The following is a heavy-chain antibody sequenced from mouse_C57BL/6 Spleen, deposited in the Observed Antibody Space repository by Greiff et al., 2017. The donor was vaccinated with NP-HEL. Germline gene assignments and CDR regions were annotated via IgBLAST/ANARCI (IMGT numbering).Heavy chain of an antibody. CDR3: TTRDGYYYAMDY. J-gene: IGHJ4*01. CDR2: IDPENGDT. V-gene: IGHV14-4*01. CDR1: GFNIKDDY. Sequence: VQLQQSGAELVRPGASVKLSCTASGFNIKDDYMHWVKQRPEQGLEWIGWIDPENGDTEYASKFQGKAPITADTSSNTAYLQLSSLTSEDTAVYYCTTRDGYYYAMDYWGQGTSVTVSS.